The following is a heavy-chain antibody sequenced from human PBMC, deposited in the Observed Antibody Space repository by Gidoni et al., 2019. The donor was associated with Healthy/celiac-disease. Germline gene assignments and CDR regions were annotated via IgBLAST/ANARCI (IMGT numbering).Heavy chain of an antibody. CDR2: IYGTA. V-gene: IGHV1-69*01. Sequence: IYGTANYAQKFQGRVTITADESTSTAYMELSSLRSEDTAVYYCARMLVDSIYYFDYWGQGTLVTVSS. J-gene: IGHJ4*02. D-gene: IGHD3-22*01. CDR3: ARMLVDSIYYFDY.